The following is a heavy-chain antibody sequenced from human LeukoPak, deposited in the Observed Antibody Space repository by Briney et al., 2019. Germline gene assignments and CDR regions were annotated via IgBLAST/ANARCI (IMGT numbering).Heavy chain of an antibody. V-gene: IGHV3-21*01. J-gene: IGHJ4*02. CDR3: ARGKATATDY. D-gene: IGHD5-12*01. CDR2: ISSSSSYI. Sequence: PGRSLRLSCAASGFTFSSYSMNWVRQAPGKGLEWVTSISSSSSYIYYADSVKGRFTIPRDNAKNSLYLKLNSMKAEDTAVYYCARGKATATDYWGQGTLVTVSS. CDR1: GFTFSSYS.